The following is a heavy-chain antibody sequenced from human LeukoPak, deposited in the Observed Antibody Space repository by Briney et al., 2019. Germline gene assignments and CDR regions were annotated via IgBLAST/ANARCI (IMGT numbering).Heavy chain of an antibody. CDR2: ISGSGGST. D-gene: IGHD6-13*01. CDR1: GFTFSSYA. CDR3: AKASGDGISSSWYSYYYYGMDV. V-gene: IGHV3-23*01. Sequence: GGSLRLSCAASGFTFSSYAMSWVRQAPGKGLEWVSAISGSGGSTYYADSVKGRFTISRDSSKNTLYLQMNSLRAEDTAVYYCAKASGDGISSSWYSYYYYGMDVWGQGTTVTVSS. J-gene: IGHJ6*02.